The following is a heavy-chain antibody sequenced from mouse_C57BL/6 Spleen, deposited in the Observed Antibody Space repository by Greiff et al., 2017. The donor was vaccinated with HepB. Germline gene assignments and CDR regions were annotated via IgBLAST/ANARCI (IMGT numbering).Heavy chain of an antibody. CDR3: ARDYYGSSHWYFDV. J-gene: IGHJ1*01. V-gene: IGHV8-8*01. CDR1: GFSLSTFGMG. Sequence: QVTLKVCGPGILQPSQTLSLTCSFSGFSLSTFGMGVGWIRQPSGKGLEWLAHIWWDDDKYYNPALKSRLTISKDTSKNQVFLKIANVDTADTATYYCARDYYGSSHWYFDVWGPGTTVTVSS. CDR2: IWWDDDK. D-gene: IGHD1-1*01.